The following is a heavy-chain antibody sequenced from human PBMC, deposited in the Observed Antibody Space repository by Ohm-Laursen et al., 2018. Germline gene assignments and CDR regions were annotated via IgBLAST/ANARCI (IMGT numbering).Heavy chain of an antibody. CDR2: INPSGGST. CDR3: ARDGSGSYLLYYFDY. Sequence: ASVKVSCKVSGYTFTSYYMHWVRQAPGQGLEWMGIINPSGGSTSYAQKFQGRVTMTRDTSTSTVYMELSSLRSEDTAVYYCARDGSGSYLLYYFDYWGQGTLVTVSS. J-gene: IGHJ4*02. CDR1: GYTFTSYY. V-gene: IGHV1-46*01. D-gene: IGHD1-26*01.